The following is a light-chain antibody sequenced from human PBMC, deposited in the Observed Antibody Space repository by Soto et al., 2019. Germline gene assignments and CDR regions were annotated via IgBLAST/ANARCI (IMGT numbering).Light chain of an antibody. Sequence: QSALAQPRSVSGSPGQSVTISCTGTSSDVGAYDFVSWYQQLPGKAPKLIIFDVTKRTSGVPDRFSGSKSGNSASLTISGLQAEDEAYYFCCSYAGSYALGVFGGGTKLTVL. CDR3: CSYAGSYALGV. CDR1: SSDVGAYDF. V-gene: IGLV2-11*01. J-gene: IGLJ3*02. CDR2: DVT.